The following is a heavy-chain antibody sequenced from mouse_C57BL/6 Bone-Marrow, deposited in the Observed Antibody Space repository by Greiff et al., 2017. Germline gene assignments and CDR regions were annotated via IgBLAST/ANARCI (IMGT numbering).Heavy chain of an antibody. Sequence: EVQGVESGGGLVQPGGSLKLSCAASGFTFSDYGMAWVRQAPRKGPEWVAFISNLAYSIYYADNVTGRFTISRENAKNTLYLEKSSLRSEDTAMYYCARQAPYSYFDVWGTGTTVTVSS. CDR2: ISNLAYSI. J-gene: IGHJ1*03. V-gene: IGHV5-15*01. CDR3: ARQAPYSYFDV. CDR1: GFTFSDYG.